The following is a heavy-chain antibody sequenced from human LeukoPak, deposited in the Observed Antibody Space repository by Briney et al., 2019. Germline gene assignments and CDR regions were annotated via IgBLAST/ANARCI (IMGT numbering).Heavy chain of an antibody. D-gene: IGHD1-1*01. CDR2: IYPGDSDT. J-gene: IGHJ3*02. Sequence: GDSLKISCKGSGYSFTSYWIGWVRQMPGKRLEWMGIIYPGDSDTRYSPYFQAQVTISAEKSISTAHLQWSSLKSSNPAMYYCARTTTGAFDIWGQGTLVTVSS. CDR3: ARTTTGAFDI. CDR1: GYSFTSYW. V-gene: IGHV5-51*01.